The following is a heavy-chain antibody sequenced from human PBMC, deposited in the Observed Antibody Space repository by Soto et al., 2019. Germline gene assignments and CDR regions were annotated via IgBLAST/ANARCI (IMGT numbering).Heavy chain of an antibody. Sequence: SGTLSLTCAVYGGSFSGYYWSWIRRPPGKGLEWIGEINHSGSTNYNPSLKSRVTISVDTSKNQFSLKLSSVTAADTAVYYCARGPKRNSSRAGYFDYWGQGTLVTVSS. CDR1: GGSFSGYY. J-gene: IGHJ4*02. D-gene: IGHD6-13*01. V-gene: IGHV4-34*01. CDR2: INHSGST. CDR3: ARGPKRNSSRAGYFDY.